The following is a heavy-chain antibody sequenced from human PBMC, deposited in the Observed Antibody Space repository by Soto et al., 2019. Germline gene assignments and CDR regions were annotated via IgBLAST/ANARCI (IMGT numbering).Heavy chain of an antibody. D-gene: IGHD2-21*01. Sequence: QVQLQQWGAGLLKPSETLSLTCAVYGGSFSGYYWTWIRQPPGTGLEGIGEINHSGSTNYNPSLKSRVTISVDTSKNQFSLKLTSVTAADTAVYYCARDKIPGLFDYWGQGTLVTVSS. CDR1: GGSFSGYY. J-gene: IGHJ4*02. V-gene: IGHV4-34*01. CDR2: INHSGST. CDR3: ARDKIPGLFDY.